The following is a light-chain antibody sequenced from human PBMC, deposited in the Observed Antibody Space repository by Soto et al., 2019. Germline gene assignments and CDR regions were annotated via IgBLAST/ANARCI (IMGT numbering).Light chain of an antibody. CDR1: SSDVGTSNY. V-gene: IGLV2-14*01. J-gene: IGLJ2*01. CDR3: NSYTSSGTVV. CDR2: DV. Sequence: QSALTQPACVSGWPGQSSTIYCTGTSSDVGTSNYVSWYQLSPGKAPKLLIYDVDRPSGVSNRFSGSKSGNTASLTISGLQAEDEADYYCNSYTSSGTVVFGGGTKLTVL.